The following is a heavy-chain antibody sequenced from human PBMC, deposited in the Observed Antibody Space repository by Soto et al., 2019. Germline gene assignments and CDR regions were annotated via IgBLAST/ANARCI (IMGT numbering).Heavy chain of an antibody. CDR1: GGSISSYY. V-gene: IGHV4-59*01. CDR3: ARSPYDSSGYYSY. D-gene: IGHD3-22*01. Sequence: SETLSLTCTVSGGSISSYYWSWIRQPPGKGLEWIGYIYYSGSTNYNPSLKSRVTISVDTSKNQFSLKLSSVTAADTAVYYCARSPYDSSGYYSYWGQGTLVTSPQ. J-gene: IGHJ4*02. CDR2: IYYSGST.